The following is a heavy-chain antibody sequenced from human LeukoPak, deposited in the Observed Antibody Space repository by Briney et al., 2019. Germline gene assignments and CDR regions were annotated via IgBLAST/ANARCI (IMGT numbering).Heavy chain of an antibody. J-gene: IGHJ3*02. V-gene: IGHV4-39*01. CDR1: GGSISSSSYF. CDR3: ARHSVEPTRDAFDI. Sequence: SETLSLTCTVSGGSISSSSYFWGWIRQPPGKRLEWIGSIYYRGSTYYNPSLQSRVTISVDTSKNQFSLRLSSVTAADTAVYYCARHSVEPTRDAFDIWGQGRMVTVSS. D-gene: IGHD1-26*01. CDR2: IYYRGST.